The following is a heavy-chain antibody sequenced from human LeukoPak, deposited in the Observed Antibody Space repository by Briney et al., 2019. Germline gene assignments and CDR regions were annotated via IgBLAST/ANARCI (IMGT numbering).Heavy chain of an antibody. CDR3: ARDTYYYDSSGPEHDY. D-gene: IGHD3-22*01. CDR1: GYTFTSYD. V-gene: IGHV1-18*01. CDR2: ISAYNGNT. Sequence: ASVKVSCKASGYTFTSYDINWVRQAPGQGLEWMGWISAYNGNTNYAQKLQGRVTMTTDTSTSTAYMELRSLRSDDTAVYYCARDTYYYDSSGPEHDYWGQGTLVTVSS. J-gene: IGHJ4*02.